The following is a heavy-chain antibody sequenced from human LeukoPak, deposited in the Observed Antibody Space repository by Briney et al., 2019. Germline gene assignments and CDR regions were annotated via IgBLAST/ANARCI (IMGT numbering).Heavy chain of an antibody. D-gene: IGHD3-3*01. Sequence: PGGSLRLSCAASGFTFSSYAMSWVRQAPGKGLEWVSSISSSSSYIYYADSVKGRFTISRDNAKNSLYLQMNSLRAEDTAVYYCATPSDSITIFGVDIDAFDIWGQGTMVTVSS. J-gene: IGHJ3*02. CDR2: ISSSSSYI. CDR1: GFTFSSYA. V-gene: IGHV3-21*01. CDR3: ATPSDSITIFGVDIDAFDI.